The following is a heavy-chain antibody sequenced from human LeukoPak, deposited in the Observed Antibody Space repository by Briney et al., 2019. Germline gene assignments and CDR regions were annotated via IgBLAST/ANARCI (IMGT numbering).Heavy chain of an antibody. Sequence: SETLSLTCTVSGGSTSSYYWSWIRQPPGKGLEWIGYIYNSGSTNYNPSLKSRVTISIDTSKNQFSLKLSSVTAADTAVYYCARDQGYSYGHFDYWGQGTLVTVSS. J-gene: IGHJ4*02. CDR3: ARDQGYSYGHFDY. CDR1: GGSTSSYY. V-gene: IGHV4-59*01. D-gene: IGHD5-18*01. CDR2: IYNSGST.